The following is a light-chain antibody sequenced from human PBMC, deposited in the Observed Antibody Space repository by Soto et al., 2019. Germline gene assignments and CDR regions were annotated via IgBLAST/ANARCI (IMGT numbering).Light chain of an antibody. CDR1: SSDIGTYNY. Sequence: QSALTQPASVSGSPGQSITISCTGTSSDIGTYNYVSWYQQHPDKAPKLMIYEVSDRPSGVSNRFSGSKSGDTASLTISGLQAEDEADYYCSSYTTSNTLVFGTGTKVTVL. CDR2: EVS. J-gene: IGLJ1*01. CDR3: SSYTTSNTLV. V-gene: IGLV2-14*01.